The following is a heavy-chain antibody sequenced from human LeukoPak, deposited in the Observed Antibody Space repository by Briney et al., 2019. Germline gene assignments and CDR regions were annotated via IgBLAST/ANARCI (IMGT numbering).Heavy chain of an antibody. CDR1: GFTFSSYW. Sequence: GGSLRLSCAASGFTFSSYWMHWVRQAPGKGLVWVSRINSDGSSTSYADSVKGRFTISRDNAKNTLYLQMNSLGAADTAVYYCAREPGYCSGGSCYGGWFDPWGQGTLVTVSS. V-gene: IGHV3-74*01. J-gene: IGHJ5*02. CDR3: AREPGYCSGGSCYGGWFDP. CDR2: INSDGSST. D-gene: IGHD2-15*01.